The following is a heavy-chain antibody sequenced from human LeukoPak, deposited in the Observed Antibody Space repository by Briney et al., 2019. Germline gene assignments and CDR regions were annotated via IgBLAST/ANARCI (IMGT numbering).Heavy chain of an antibody. Sequence: GGSLRLSCPASGFNLFSYSMNWVSYISGSSDNIQYGDSVKGRFTISRDNAKNSLYLQLNSLRDEDTAVYYCARDISGYKSAWHAFDIWGQGTLVTVSS. D-gene: IGHD6-19*01. J-gene: IGHJ3*02. CDR2: ISGSSDNI. CDR1: GFNLFSYS. CDR3: ARDISGYKSAWHAFDI. V-gene: IGHV3-48*02.